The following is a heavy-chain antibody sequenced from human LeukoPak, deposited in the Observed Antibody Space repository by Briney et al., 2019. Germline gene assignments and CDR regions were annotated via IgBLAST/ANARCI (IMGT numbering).Heavy chain of an antibody. CDR2: IYSGDKT. Sequence: GGSLRLSCAASGFAVSSTYMNWVRQAPGKGLEWVSVIYSGDKTYYADSVKGRFTISRHNSKNTLYLQMNSLRVEDTAVYYCARGYWNYEYYGMDVWGQGTTVTVSS. J-gene: IGHJ6*02. D-gene: IGHD1-1*01. V-gene: IGHV3-53*04. CDR1: GFAVSSTY. CDR3: ARGYWNYEYYGMDV.